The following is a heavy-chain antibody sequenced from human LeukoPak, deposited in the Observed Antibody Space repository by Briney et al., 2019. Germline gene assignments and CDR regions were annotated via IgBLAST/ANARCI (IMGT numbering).Heavy chain of an antibody. Sequence: GGSLRLSCAASGFTFSSYSMNWVRQAPGKGLEWVSAISGSGGSTYYADSVKGRFTISRDNSKNTLYLQMNSLRAEDTAVYYCAKSRGIGSGLLFDYWGQGTLVTVSS. CDR2: ISGSGGST. J-gene: IGHJ4*02. V-gene: IGHV3-23*01. CDR3: AKSRGIGSGLLFDY. CDR1: GFTFSSYS. D-gene: IGHD6-19*01.